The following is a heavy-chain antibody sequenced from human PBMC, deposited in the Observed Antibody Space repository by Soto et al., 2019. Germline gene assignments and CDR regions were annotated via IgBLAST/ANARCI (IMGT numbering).Heavy chain of an antibody. D-gene: IGHD3-16*02. Sequence: QLQLQESGPGLVKPSETLSLTCTVSGGSISSSSYYWGWIRQPPGKGLEWIGSIYYSGSTYYNPSLKNRVTISVDTSKNQFSLKLSSVTAADTAVYYCATYPITFGGVIATDYWGQGTLVTVSS. CDR1: GGSISSSSYY. CDR2: IYYSGST. CDR3: ATYPITFGGVIATDY. J-gene: IGHJ4*02. V-gene: IGHV4-39*01.